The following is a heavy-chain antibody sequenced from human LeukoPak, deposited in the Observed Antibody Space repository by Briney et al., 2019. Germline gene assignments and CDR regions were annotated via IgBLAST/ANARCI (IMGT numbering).Heavy chain of an antibody. CDR1: GFTFSNYG. D-gene: IGHD3-16*01. J-gene: IGHJ4*02. CDR3: AREHYYDDNCCFDY. CDR2: IWGGGSKT. V-gene: IGHV3-33*01. Sequence: PGTSLRLSCAASGFTFSNYGMHWVRQAPGKGLEWVAIIWGGGSKTYYSDSVKGRFTISRDNSKNTVYLQIDSLRAEDTAVYYLAREHYYDDNCCFDYWGQGALVTVSS.